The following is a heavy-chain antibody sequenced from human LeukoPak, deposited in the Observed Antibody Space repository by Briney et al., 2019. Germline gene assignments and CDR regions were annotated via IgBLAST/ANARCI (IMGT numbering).Heavy chain of an antibody. V-gene: IGHV1-2*02. D-gene: IGHD2-2*01. J-gene: IGHJ4*02. Sequence: GASVKVSCKASGYTFTGYCLHWVRQAPGQGLEWMGWINSNSGDTNFAQKFQGRVTMTRDTSISTAYMELTRLNSDDTAVYYCARGFTRSLDFWGQGTLVTVSP. CDR1: GYTFTGYC. CDR2: INSNSGDT. CDR3: ARGFTRSLDF.